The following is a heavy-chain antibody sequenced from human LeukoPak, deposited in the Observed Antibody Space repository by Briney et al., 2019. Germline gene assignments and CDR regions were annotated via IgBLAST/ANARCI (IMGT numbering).Heavy chain of an antibody. J-gene: IGHJ6*03. D-gene: IGHD6-19*01. Sequence: GASVKVSCKASGGTFSSYAVSWVRQAPGQGLEWMGRIIPIFGTANYAQKFQGRITITTDESTSTAYMELSSLRSEDTAVYYCARGGGSGWTDYYYYMDVWGKGTTVTVSS. CDR1: GGTFSSYA. CDR3: ARGGGSGWTDYYYYMDV. V-gene: IGHV1-69*05. CDR2: IIPIFGTA.